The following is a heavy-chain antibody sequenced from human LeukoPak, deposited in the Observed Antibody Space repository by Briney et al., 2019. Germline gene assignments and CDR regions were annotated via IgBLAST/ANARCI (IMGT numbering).Heavy chain of an antibody. V-gene: IGHV3-33*01. J-gene: IGHJ4*02. Sequence: PGGSLRLSCAASGFTFSSCGMHWVRQAPGKGLEWVAVIWYDGSNKYYADSVKGRFTISRDNSKNTLYLQMNSLRAEDTAVYYCARDKLKMATVVPFDYWGQGTLVTVSS. CDR3: ARDKLKMATVVPFDY. D-gene: IGHD5-24*01. CDR2: IWYDGSNK. CDR1: GFTFSSCG.